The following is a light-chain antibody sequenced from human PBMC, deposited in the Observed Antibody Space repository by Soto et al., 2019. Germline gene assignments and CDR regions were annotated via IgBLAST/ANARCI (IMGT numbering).Light chain of an antibody. V-gene: IGLV1-40*01. CDR3: QSYDSSLYV. Sequence: QSVLTQPPSVSGAPGQRVTISCTGSSSNIGAGYDVHWYQQLPGTAPKLLIYGNSNRLSGVPDRFSGSKSGTSASLAITGLQAEDEADYYCQSYDSSLYVFGTGTKSP. CDR1: SSNIGAGYD. CDR2: GNS. J-gene: IGLJ1*01.